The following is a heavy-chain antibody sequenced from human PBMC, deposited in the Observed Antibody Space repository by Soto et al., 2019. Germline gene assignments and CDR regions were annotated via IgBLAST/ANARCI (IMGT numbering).Heavy chain of an antibody. CDR1: GGSISSGDYY. V-gene: IGHV4-30-4*01. CDR3: AGQRLGYCTNGVCYSADY. CDR2: IYYSGST. J-gene: IGHJ4*02. D-gene: IGHD2-8*01. Sequence: SETLSLTCTVSGGSISSGDYYWSWIRQPPGKGLEWIGYIYYSGSTYYNPSLKSRVTISVDTSKNQFSLKLSSVTAADTAVYYCAGQRLGYCTNGVCYSADYWGQGTLVTV.